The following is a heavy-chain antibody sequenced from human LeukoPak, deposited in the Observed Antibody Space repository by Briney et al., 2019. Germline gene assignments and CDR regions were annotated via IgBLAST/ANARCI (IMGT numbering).Heavy chain of an antibody. V-gene: IGHV3-21*01. Sequence: GGYLRLSCADSGFTFSSNTMNWVRQAPGKGLEWVSSISSSSRSMHYADSVKGRFTISRDNAKNSLYLQMNSLSDDDTAIYYCVRGGRRDYWGQGTLVTVSS. CDR3: VRGGRRDY. CDR2: ISSSSRSM. D-gene: IGHD2-15*01. J-gene: IGHJ4*02. CDR1: GFTFSSNT.